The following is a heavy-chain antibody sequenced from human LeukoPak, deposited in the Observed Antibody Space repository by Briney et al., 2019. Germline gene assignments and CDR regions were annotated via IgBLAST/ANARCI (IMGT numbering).Heavy chain of an antibody. CDR3: AREKAHGFDY. Sequence: GRSLRLSCAASGSTFSSYAMHWVRQAPGKGLEWVAVISYDGSNKYYADSVKGRFTISRDNSKNTLYLQMNSLRAEDTAVYYCAREKAHGFDYWGQGTLVTVSS. CDR1: GSTFSSYA. V-gene: IGHV3-30*04. CDR2: ISYDGSNK. J-gene: IGHJ4*02.